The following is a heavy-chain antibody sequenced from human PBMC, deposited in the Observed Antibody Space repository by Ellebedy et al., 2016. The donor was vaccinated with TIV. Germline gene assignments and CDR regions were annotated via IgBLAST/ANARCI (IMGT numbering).Heavy chain of an antibody. J-gene: IGHJ1*01. CDR1: GYNLVALS. Sequence: AASVKVSCKVSGYNLVALSIHWVRQAPGKGLEWMGGFDPEDGETIYAQNSQGRITMTEDTSTDTAYMEMRSLRSEDTAVYYCACPTPHGSYLAEYFQNWGQGTLVTVSS. CDR3: ACPTPHGSYLAEYFQN. D-gene: IGHD1-26*01. CDR2: FDPEDGET. V-gene: IGHV1-24*01.